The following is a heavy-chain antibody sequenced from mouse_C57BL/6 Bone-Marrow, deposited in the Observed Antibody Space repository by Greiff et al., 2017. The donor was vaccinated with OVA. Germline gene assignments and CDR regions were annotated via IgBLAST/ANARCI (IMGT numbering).Heavy chain of an antibody. D-gene: IGHD4-1*01. J-gene: IGHJ2*01. V-gene: IGHV6-3*01. CDR3: SVLTGGFDY. CDR1: GFTFSNYW. CDR2: IRLKSDNYAT. Sequence: EVKLMESGGGLVQPGGSMKLSCVASGFTFSNYWMNWVRQSPEKGLEWVAQIRLKSDNYATHYAESVKGRFTISREDSKSSVYLQMNNLRAEDTGIYYCSVLTGGFDYWGQGTTLTVSS.